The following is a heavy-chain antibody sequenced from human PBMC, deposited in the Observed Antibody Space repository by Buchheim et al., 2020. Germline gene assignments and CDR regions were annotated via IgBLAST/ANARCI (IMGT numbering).Heavy chain of an antibody. J-gene: IGHJ4*02. CDR3: ARDRGAIPGY. V-gene: IGHV3-30-3*01. Sequence: QVQLVESGGGVVQPGRSLRLSCAASGFTFSSYAMHWVRQAPGKGLEWVAVISYDGSNKYYADSVKGRFTISRDNSKNTLYLQMNSLRAEDTAVYYCARDRGAIPGYWGQGTL. CDR1: GFTFSSYA. D-gene: IGHD2-2*02. CDR2: ISYDGSNK.